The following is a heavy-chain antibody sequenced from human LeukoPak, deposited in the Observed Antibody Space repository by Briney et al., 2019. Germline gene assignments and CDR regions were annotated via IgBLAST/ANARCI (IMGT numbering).Heavy chain of an antibody. D-gene: IGHD6-19*01. CDR3: ARPARGFSTDWLEYFQH. J-gene: IGHJ1*01. Sequence: ASVKVSCKVSGSTFSSYAISWVRQAPGQGLEWMGGIIPIFGTANYAQKFQGRVTITADDSTTTAYMELSSLRFEDTAVYYCARPARGFSTDWLEYFQHWGQGTLVTVSS. CDR1: GSTFSSYA. CDR2: IIPIFGTA. V-gene: IGHV1-69*13.